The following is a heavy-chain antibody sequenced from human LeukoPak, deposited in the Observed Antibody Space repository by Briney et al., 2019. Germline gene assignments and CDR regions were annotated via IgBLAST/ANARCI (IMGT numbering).Heavy chain of an antibody. CDR1: GGSISSGDYY. D-gene: IGHD2-2*01. CDR2: IYHSGST. J-gene: IGHJ5*02. CDR3: ATAGTTSYPVWFDP. V-gene: IGHV4-31*03. Sequence: SETLSLTCTVSGGSISSGDYYWSWIRQHPGKGLEWIGYIYHSGSTYYNPSLKSRVTISLDTSKNQFSLKLNSVTAGDTAVYYCATAGTTSYPVWFDPWAREPWSPSPQ.